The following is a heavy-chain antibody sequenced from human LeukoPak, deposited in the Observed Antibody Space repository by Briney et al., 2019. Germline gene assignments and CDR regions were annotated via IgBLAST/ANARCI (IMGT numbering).Heavy chain of an antibody. D-gene: IGHD3-10*01. CDR3: ARHRRHDYYGSGSYPNWFDP. Sequence: SETLSLTCTVSGGSISSYYWSWIRQPPGKGLEWIGYIYYSGSTNYKPSLKSRVTISVDTSKNQFSLKLSSVTAADTAVYYCARHRRHDYYGSGSYPNWFDPWGQGTLVTVSS. J-gene: IGHJ5*02. CDR2: IYYSGST. V-gene: IGHV4-59*08. CDR1: GGSISSYY.